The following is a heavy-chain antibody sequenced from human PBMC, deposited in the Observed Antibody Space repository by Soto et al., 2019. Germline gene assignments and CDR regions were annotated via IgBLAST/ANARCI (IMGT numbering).Heavy chain of an antibody. Sequence: SETLSLTCTVSGGSVSSGSYYWSWIRQPPGKGLEWIGFIYYSGSTGYYPSFKSRVTISLDTSRNQFSLKLSSVTAADTAVYYCARAASYASSYYFDFWGQGTLVTVSS. D-gene: IGHD6-6*01. J-gene: IGHJ4*02. CDR1: GGSVSSGSYY. CDR2: IYYSGST. CDR3: ARAASYASSYYFDF. V-gene: IGHV4-61*01.